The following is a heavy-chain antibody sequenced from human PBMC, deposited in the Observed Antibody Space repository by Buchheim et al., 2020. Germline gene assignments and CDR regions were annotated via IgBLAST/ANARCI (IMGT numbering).Heavy chain of an antibody. Sequence: QVQLVESGGGVVQPGRSLRLSCAASGFTFSSYGMHWVRQAPGKGLEWVAVISYDGSNKYYAESVKGRFTISKDKSKNTLYLQMNSLRAEDTAVYYCAKSGRIPGYSSGWYGSLHDYWGQGTL. V-gene: IGHV3-30*18. J-gene: IGHJ4*02. CDR2: ISYDGSNK. CDR3: AKSGRIPGYSSGWYGSLHDY. D-gene: IGHD6-19*01. CDR1: GFTFSSYG.